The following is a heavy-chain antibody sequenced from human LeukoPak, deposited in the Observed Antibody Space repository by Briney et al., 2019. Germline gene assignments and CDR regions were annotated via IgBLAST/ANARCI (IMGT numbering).Heavy chain of an antibody. CDR3: ARGQFGEFRYYYYMDV. D-gene: IGHD3-10*01. V-gene: IGHV4-59*01. CDR2: IYYTGST. CDR1: GGSISSYY. J-gene: IGHJ6*03. Sequence: SETLSLTCTVSGGSISSYYWSWIRQPPGKGLEWIGYIYYTGSTNYNPSLKSRVTISVDTSKNQFSLKLSFVTAADTAVYYCARGQFGEFRYYYYMDVWGKGTTVTVSS.